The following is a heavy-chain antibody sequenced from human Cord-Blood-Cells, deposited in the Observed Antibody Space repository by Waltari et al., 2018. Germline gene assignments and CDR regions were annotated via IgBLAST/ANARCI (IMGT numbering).Heavy chain of an antibody. CDR2: IYYSGST. J-gene: IGHJ4*02. Sequence: QLQLQESGPGLVKPSETPSLTCTVSGGSISSSSYYWGWIRQPPGKGLEWIGGIYYSGSTYYNPSLKSRVTISVDTSKNQFSLKLSSVTAADTAVYYCARFIAAAGDYYFDYWGQGTLVTVSS. CDR3: ARFIAAAGDYYFDY. CDR1: GGSISSSSYY. D-gene: IGHD6-13*01. V-gene: IGHV4-39*01.